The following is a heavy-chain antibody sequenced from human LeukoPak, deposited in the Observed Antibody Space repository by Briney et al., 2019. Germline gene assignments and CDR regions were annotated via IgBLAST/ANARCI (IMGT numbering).Heavy chain of an antibody. CDR1: GFSFTNYA. D-gene: IGHD1-26*01. CDR3: ARAVGAPRRDDI. CDR2: TSGGGGST. Sequence: PGGSLRLSCAASGFSFTNYAMTWVRQAPGKGLEWVSATSGGGGSTYYADSVKGRFTISRDNAKNSLYLQMNSLRAEDTAVYYCARAVGAPRRDDIWGQGTMVTVSS. V-gene: IGHV3-23*01. J-gene: IGHJ3*02.